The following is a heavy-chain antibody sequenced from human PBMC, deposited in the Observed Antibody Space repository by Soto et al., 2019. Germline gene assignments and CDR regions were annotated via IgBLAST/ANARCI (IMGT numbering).Heavy chain of an antibody. CDR1: GLTVSSNY. Sequence: GGSLRLSCAASGLTVSSNYMIWVRQATGKGLEWVSVIYSGGSTYYADSVKGRFTISRHNSKNTLYLQMNSLRAEDTAVYHCARDGIGGTTFRGYLDYWGQGNLVTVSS. CDR2: IYSGGST. D-gene: IGHD2-15*01. J-gene: IGHJ4*02. CDR3: ARDGIGGTTFRGYLDY. V-gene: IGHV3-53*04.